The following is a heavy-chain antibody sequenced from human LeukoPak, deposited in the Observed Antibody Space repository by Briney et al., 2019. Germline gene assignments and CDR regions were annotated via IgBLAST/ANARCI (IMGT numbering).Heavy chain of an antibody. D-gene: IGHD2-2*02. CDR2: ISYDGSNK. CDR3: LVPAAIGYGMDV. Sequence: AGGSLRLSCAASGFTFSSYAMHWVRQAPGKGLEWVAVISYDGSNKYYADSVKGRFTTSRDNSKNTLYLQMNSLRAEDTAVYYCLVPAAIGYGMDVWGQGTTVTVSS. V-gene: IGHV3-30-3*01. J-gene: IGHJ6*02. CDR1: GFTFSSYA.